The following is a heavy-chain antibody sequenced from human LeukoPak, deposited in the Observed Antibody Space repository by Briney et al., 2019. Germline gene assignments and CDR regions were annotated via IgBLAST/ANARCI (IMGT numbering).Heavy chain of an antibody. V-gene: IGHV3-49*04. CDR1: GFTFGDYY. Sequence: PGGSLRLSCTASGFTFGDYYLNWVRQAPGKGLEWVGFIRGKPYGGTTEYAASVKGRFTISRDDSKNIVYLQMNSLKTEDTAVYYCARGGFDYWGQGTLVTVSS. CDR2: IRGKPYGGTT. CDR3: ARGGFDY. J-gene: IGHJ4*02. D-gene: IGHD2-15*01.